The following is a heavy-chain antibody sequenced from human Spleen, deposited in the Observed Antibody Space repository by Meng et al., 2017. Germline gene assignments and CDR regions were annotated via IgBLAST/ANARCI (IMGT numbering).Heavy chain of an antibody. CDR3: ARASCSGGSCYGLFDY. V-gene: IGHV3-13*01. J-gene: IGHJ4*02. CDR1: GFTFSSYD. D-gene: IGHD2-15*01. Sequence: GGSLRLSCAASGFTFSSYDMHWVRQATGKGLEWVSAIGTAGDTYYPGSAKGRFTISRENAKNSLYLQMNSLRAGDTAVYYCARASCSGGSCYGLFDYWGQGTLVTVSS. CDR2: IGTAGDT.